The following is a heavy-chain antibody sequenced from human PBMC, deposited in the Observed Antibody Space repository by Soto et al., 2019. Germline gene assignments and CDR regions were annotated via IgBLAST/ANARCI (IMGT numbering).Heavy chain of an antibody. CDR1: GFTFANYP. V-gene: IGHV3-49*04. CDR3: TRNDDHSPD. J-gene: IGHJ4*02. D-gene: IGHD1-1*01. CDR2: IRSQAYGGTA. Sequence: GGSLRLSCATSGFTFANYPMSWVRQAPGKGPEWLGFIRSQAYGGTAEYAASVEDRFTISRDDSTSIAYLQMNNLKTDDTAVYYCTRNDDHSPDWGQGTLVTVSS.